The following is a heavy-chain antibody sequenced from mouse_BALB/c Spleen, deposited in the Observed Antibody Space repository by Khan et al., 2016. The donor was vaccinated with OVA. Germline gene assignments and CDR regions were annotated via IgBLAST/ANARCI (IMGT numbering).Heavy chain of an antibody. CDR1: GFTFSAYC. D-gene: IGHD2-14*01. CDR2: INSDGYYT. J-gene: IGHJ3*01. V-gene: IGHV5-6*01. Sequence: EVELVESGGDLVRPGGSLKLSCAASGFTFSAYCMSWVRQSPEKRLEWVAIINSDGYYTYYSDSLKGRVIITRENTQDTLYLQRRSLKSEDTAMYYCASHLGRSFAYWGQGTLVTVSA. CDR3: ASHLGRSFAY.